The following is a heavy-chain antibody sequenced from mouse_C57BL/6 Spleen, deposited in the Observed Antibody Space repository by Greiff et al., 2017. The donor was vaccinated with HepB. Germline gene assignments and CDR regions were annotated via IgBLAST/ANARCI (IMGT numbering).Heavy chain of an antibody. Sequence: VQLQQSGPELVKPGASVKISCKASGYAFSSSWMNWVKQRPGKGLEWIGRIYPGDGDTNYNGKFKGKAPLTADKSSSTAYMHISSLTSEDSAVYFCARQDYYGSSYDYFDYWGQGTTLTVSS. V-gene: IGHV1-82*01. CDR1: GYAFSSSW. J-gene: IGHJ2*01. CDR3: ARQDYYGSSYDYFDY. CDR2: IYPGDGDT. D-gene: IGHD1-1*01.